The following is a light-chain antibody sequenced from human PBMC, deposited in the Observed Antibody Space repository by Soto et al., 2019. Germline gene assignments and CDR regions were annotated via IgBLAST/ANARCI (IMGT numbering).Light chain of an antibody. Sequence: EIVLTQSPGTLSLSPGERAGLSCRASQSVAKNYLAWYQQKPGQALRLLISDASSRATGIPDRFSGSGSGTDFTLTISRLEAEDFAVYFCQQYATSPLTFGGGTKVEIK. CDR2: DAS. J-gene: IGKJ4*01. V-gene: IGKV3-20*01. CDR1: QSVAKNY. CDR3: QQYATSPLT.